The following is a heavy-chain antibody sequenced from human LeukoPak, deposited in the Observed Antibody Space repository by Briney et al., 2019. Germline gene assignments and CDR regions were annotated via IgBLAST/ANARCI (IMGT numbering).Heavy chain of an antibody. D-gene: IGHD7-27*01. J-gene: IGHJ4*02. CDR2: IYSSGRM. V-gene: IGHV4-39*07. CDR1: GDSVNSSPYY. Sequence: SETLSLTCTVSGDSVNSSPYYWAWIRQPPGKGLEWIGSIYSSGRMYYNPSLKSRVTISTDTSKNQFSLSLSYMTAADTAVYFCTRDSSDNWGFFDYWGQGTMVTVSS. CDR3: TRDSSDNWGFFDY.